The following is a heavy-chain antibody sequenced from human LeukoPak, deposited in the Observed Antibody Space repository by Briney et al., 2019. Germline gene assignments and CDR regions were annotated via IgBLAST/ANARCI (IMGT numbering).Heavy chain of an antibody. CDR3: GRGIAPEDSVAVDY. J-gene: IGHJ4*02. CDR1: GFTFSSYA. V-gene: IGHV3-23*01. D-gene: IGHD6-25*01. Sequence: PGGSLRLSCAASGFTFSSYAMSWVRQAPGKGLEWVSAISGSGGSTYYADSVKGRFTISRDNSKNTLYLRMNSLRAEDTSIYYCGRGIAPEDSVAVDYWGQGTLVTVSS. CDR2: ISGSGGST.